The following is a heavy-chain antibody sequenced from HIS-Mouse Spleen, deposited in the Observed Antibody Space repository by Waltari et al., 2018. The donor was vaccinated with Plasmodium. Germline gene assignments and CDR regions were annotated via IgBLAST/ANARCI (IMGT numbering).Heavy chain of an antibody. D-gene: IGHD6-19*01. CDR1: GYTFTSYG. J-gene: IGHJ3*02. V-gene: IGHV1-18*01. Sequence: QVQLVQSGAEVTKPGASVKVSCKDSGYTFTSYGSSVGRQAPGQGLEWMGWISPYNGNTNFAQKLQGRVTMTTDTSTSTAYMELRSLRSDDTAVYYCARGSAGDAFDIWGQGTMVTVSS. CDR2: ISPYNGNT. CDR3: ARGSAGDAFDI.